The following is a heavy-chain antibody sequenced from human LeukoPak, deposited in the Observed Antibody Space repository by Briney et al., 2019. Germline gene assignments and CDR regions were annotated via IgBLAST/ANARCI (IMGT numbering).Heavy chain of an antibody. J-gene: IGHJ5*02. Sequence: KPSVTLSLTCTVSGGSINFYYGSWIRQPAGKGLEWFGRILSTCTTNYSPTLKTRVTVSVQKSKNQFSLNLSSVTAPDSAVYYWARGVAVIYSFGTSGQG. D-gene: IGHD6-19*01. CDR1: GGSINFYY. CDR3: ARGVAVIYSFGT. CDR2: ILSTCTT. V-gene: IGHV4-4*07.